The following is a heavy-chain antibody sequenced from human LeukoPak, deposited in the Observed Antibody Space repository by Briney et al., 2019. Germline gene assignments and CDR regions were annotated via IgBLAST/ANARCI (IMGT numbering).Heavy chain of an antibody. CDR2: VKQDGSES. CDR1: GFTFSSYA. Sequence: PGGSLRLSCAASGFTFSSYAMSWVRQAPGKGLEWVANVKQDGSESYYVDSVKGRFTISRDNAKNSLYLQMNSLRAEDTAVYYCARGGYSFGPSYSHGMDVWGQGTTVTVSS. V-gene: IGHV3-7*01. J-gene: IGHJ6*02. D-gene: IGHD5-18*01. CDR3: ARGGYSFGPSYSHGMDV.